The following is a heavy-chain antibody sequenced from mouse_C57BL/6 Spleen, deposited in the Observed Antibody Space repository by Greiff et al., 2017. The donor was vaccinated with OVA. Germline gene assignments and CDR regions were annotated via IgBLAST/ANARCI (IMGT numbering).Heavy chain of an antibody. CDR3: ARHESNWDWYFDV. V-gene: IGHV1-81*01. CDR1: GYTFTSYG. D-gene: IGHD4-1*01. Sequence: QVQLQQSGAELARPGASVKLSCKASGYTFTSYGISWVKQRTGQGLEWIGEIYPRSGNTYYNEKFKGKATLTADKSSSTVYMELSRLTSEDSAVYFCARHESNWDWYFDVWGTGTTVTVSS. CDR2: IYPRSGNT. J-gene: IGHJ1*03.